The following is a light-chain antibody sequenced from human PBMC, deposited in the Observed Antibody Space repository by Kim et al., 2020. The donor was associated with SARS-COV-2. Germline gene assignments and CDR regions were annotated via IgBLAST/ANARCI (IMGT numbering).Light chain of an antibody. V-gene: IGLV2-14*03. CDR3: TSRTSISTLV. J-gene: IGLJ2*01. Sequence: GQSLTSSCTGTSGDIGGFDYVSWYQQLPGKAPKLLIFAVSSRPSGVSNRFSASKSANTASLTISGLQADDEADYYCTSRTSISTLVFGGGTRVTVL. CDR2: AVS. CDR1: SGDIGGFDY.